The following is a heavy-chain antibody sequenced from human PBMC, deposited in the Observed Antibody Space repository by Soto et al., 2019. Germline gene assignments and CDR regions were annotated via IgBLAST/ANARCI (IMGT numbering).Heavy chain of an antibody. CDR1: GASSSGFY. D-gene: IGHD1-1*01. V-gene: IGHV4-4*07. CDR2: IDATGTT. J-gene: IGHJ5*02. Sequence: LSETLSLTCTVSGASSSGFYWSWIRKSAGKGLEWIGRIDATGTTDYNPSLKSRVMMSVATSKKQFARKLRSVTAADTAVYFWGSDATNNLRAWFETWGQR. CDR3: GSDATNNLRAWFET.